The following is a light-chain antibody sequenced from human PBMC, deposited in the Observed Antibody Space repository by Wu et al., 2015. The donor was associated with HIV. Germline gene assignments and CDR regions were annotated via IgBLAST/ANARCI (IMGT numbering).Light chain of an antibody. CDR1: QSVTNNY. Sequence: EIVLTQSPGTLSLSPGERVILSCRASQSVTNNYLAWFQQRPGQAPRLLIYGASIRATDIPDRFSGSGSGTDFSLTIRRLEPEDFAVYYCQQYGNSPFSFGPGTKVDIK. V-gene: IGKV3-20*01. CDR3: QQYGNSPFS. J-gene: IGKJ3*01. CDR2: GAS.